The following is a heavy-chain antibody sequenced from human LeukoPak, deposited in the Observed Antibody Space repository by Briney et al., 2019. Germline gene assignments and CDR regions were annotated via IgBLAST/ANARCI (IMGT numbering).Heavy chain of an antibody. CDR2: ISSSSSYI. D-gene: IGHD1-26*01. CDR3: ARDFVGATGYMDV. CDR1: GFTFSSYS. V-gene: IGHV3-21*01. J-gene: IGHJ6*03. Sequence: GESLRLSCAASGFTFSSYSMNWVRQAPGKGLEWVSSISSSSSYIYYADSVKGRFTISRDNAKNSLYLQMNSLRAEDTAVYYCARDFVGATGYMDVWGKGTTVTVSS.